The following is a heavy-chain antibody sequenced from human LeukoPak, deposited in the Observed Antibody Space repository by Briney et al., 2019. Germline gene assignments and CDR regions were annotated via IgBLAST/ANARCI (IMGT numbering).Heavy chain of an antibody. Sequence: QPGGSLRLSCAASGFTCSSYEMNWVRQAPGKGLEWVSYISSSGSTIYYADSVKGRFTISRDNAKNSLYLQMNSLRAEDTAVYYCARPFVPLTCGMDVWGQGTTVTVSS. CDR1: GFTCSSYE. V-gene: IGHV3-48*03. J-gene: IGHJ6*02. D-gene: IGHD1-14*01. CDR2: ISSSGSTI. CDR3: ARPFVPLTCGMDV.